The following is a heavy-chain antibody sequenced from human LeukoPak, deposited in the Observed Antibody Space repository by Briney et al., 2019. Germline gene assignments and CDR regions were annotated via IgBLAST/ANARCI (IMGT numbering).Heavy chain of an antibody. J-gene: IGHJ4*02. Sequence: PGGSLRLSCAASGFTFSGSAMHWVRQASGKGLEWVGRIRSKANNDATAYAASVKGRFTISRDDSKNTAYLQMNSLKTEDTAVYYCTRSDDYGDYWGQGTLVTVSS. CDR3: TRSDDYGDY. CDR2: IRSKANNDAT. CDR1: GFTFSGSA. V-gene: IGHV3-73*01.